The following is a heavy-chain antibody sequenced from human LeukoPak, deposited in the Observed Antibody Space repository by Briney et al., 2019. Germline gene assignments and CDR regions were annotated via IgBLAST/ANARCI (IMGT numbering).Heavy chain of an antibody. CDR2: IYYSGNT. J-gene: IGHJ4*02. CDR3: ARRYSSGWYPGYFDY. V-gene: IGHV4-59*08. Sequence: SETLSLTCTVSGGSISSYFWTWIRQPPGKGLEWIGYIYYSGNTNYNPSLQSRVTISVDTSKNQFSLKLSSVTAADTAVCYCARRYSSGWYPGYFDYWGQGTLVTVSS. D-gene: IGHD6-19*01. CDR1: GGSISSYF.